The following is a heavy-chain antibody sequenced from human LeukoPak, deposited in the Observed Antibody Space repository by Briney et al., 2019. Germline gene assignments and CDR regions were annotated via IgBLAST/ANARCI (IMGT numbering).Heavy chain of an antibody. J-gene: IGHJ5*02. CDR1: GFTFSSYS. V-gene: IGHV3-21*01. CDR3: ARDVDTYYYGSGAGPFDP. Sequence: GGSLRLSCAASGFTFSSYSMNWVRQAPGKGLEWVSSISSSSSYIYYADSVKGRFTISRDNAKNSLYLQMNSLRAEDTAVYYCARDVDTYYYGSGAGPFDPWGQGTLVTVSS. CDR2: ISSSSSYI. D-gene: IGHD3-10*01.